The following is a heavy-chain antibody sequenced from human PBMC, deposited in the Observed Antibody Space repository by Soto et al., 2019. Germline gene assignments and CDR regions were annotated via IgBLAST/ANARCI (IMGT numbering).Heavy chain of an antibody. V-gene: IGHV3-23*01. D-gene: IGHD3-3*01. CDR3: ARAQRARSPGPRVFEA. Sequence: GGSLRLSCAASGFTFSSNPMSWVRQAPGKGLEWVSVITDTGGDTLSSDSVKGRFTISRDNSKNTLYLQMNSPRAEDTAIYYFARAQRARSPGPRVFEARGQG. J-gene: IGHJ1*01. CDR1: GFTFSSNP. CDR2: ITDTGGDT.